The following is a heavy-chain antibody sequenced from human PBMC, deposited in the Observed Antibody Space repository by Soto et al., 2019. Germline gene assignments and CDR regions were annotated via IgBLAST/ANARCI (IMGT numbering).Heavy chain of an antibody. CDR1: CGSFRGYY. Sequence: SETLSLTCAVYCGSFRGYYWSWIRQPPGKGLEWIGEINHSGSTNYNPSLKSRVTMSVDTSKNQFSLKLSSVTAADTAVYYCARTSKFDCRGQGTLVTVSS. J-gene: IGHJ4*02. V-gene: IGHV4-34*01. CDR2: INHSGST. CDR3: ARTSKFDC. D-gene: IGHD6-6*01.